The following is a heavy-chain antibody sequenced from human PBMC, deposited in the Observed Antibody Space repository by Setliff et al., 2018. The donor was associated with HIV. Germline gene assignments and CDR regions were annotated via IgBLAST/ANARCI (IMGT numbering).Heavy chain of an antibody. CDR1: GGSIRSYY. V-gene: IGHV4-4*07. CDR3: ARDGARDGYNLDS. D-gene: IGHD6-25*01. Sequence: SETLSLTCTVSGGSIRSYYWSWIRQPAGKGLEWIGRIYGSGSTSYNPSLESRVTMSVDTSKNQFSLTLTSVTAADTAVYYCARDGARDGYNLDSWGQGTLVTVSS. CDR2: IYGSGST. J-gene: IGHJ5*02.